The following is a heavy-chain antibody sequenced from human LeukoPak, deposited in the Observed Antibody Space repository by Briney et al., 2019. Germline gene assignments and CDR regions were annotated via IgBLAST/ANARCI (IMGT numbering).Heavy chain of an antibody. V-gene: IGHV4-59*08. J-gene: IGHJ4*02. CDR1: GGSTSSYY. CDR2: IYYSGST. D-gene: IGHD6-13*01. Sequence: SETLSLTCTVSGGSTSSYYWSWIRQPPGKGLEWIGYIYYSGSTNYNPSLKSRVTISVDTSKNQFSLKLSSVTAADTAVYYCARHVGSSSWQNFDYWGQGTLVTVSS. CDR3: ARHVGSSSWQNFDY.